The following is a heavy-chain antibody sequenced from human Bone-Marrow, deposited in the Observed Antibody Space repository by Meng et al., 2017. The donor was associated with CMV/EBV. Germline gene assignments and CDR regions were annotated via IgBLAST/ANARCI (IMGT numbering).Heavy chain of an antibody. D-gene: IGHD1-26*01. CDR2: LYYGGNT. CDR1: GGSIRSRNNY. V-gene: IGHV4-39*01. CDR3: ARGRRSGSYFFYYGMDV. Sequence: GSLRLSCTVSGGSIRSRNNYWAWIRQAPGKGLEWIGSLYYGGNTFYNPSLKSRVTISVDTSKNQFSLKLSSVTAADTAVYYCARGRRSGSYFFYYGMDVWGQGTTVTVAS. J-gene: IGHJ6*02.